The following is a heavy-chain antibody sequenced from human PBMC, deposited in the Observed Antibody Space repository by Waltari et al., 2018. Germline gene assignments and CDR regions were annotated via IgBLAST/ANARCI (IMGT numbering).Heavy chain of an antibody. CDR3: AKDREGWFDP. J-gene: IGHJ5*02. D-gene: IGHD3-10*01. V-gene: IGHV3-30*18. CDR2: ISYDGSNK. Sequence: QVQLVESGGGVVQPGRSLRLSCAASGFTFSSYGMHWVRQAPGKGLEWVAVISYDGSNKYYADSVKGRFTISRDNSKNTLYLQMNSLRAEDTAVYYCAKDREGWFDPWGQGTLVTVSS. CDR1: GFTFSSYG.